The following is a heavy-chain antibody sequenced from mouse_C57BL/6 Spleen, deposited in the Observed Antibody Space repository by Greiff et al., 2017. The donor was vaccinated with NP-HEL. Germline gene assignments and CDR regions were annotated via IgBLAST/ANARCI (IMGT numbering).Heavy chain of an antibody. CDR1: GYTFTSYW. CDR3: ARTTVVAYFDY. CDR2: IDPSDSYT. D-gene: IGHD1-1*01. V-gene: IGHV1-69*01. Sequence: QSCKASGYTFTSYWMHWVKQRPGQGLEWIGEIDPSDSYTNYNQKFKGKSTLTVDKSSSTAYMQLSSLTSEDSAVYYCARTTVVAYFDYWGQGTTLTVSS. J-gene: IGHJ2*01.